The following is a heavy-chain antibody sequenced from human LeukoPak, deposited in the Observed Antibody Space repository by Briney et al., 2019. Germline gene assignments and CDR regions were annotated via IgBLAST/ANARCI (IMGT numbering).Heavy chain of an antibody. J-gene: IGHJ3*02. CDR2: IYYSGST. Sequence: PSETLSLTRTVSGGSVSSYYWSWIRQPPGKGLDWIGYIYYSGSTNYNPSLKSRVTISVDTSKNQFSLKLNSITTADTAVYYCARVRLSGTYLDAFDIWGQGTMVTVSS. CDR1: GGSVSSYY. V-gene: IGHV4-59*02. CDR3: ARVRLSGTYLDAFDI. D-gene: IGHD1-26*01.